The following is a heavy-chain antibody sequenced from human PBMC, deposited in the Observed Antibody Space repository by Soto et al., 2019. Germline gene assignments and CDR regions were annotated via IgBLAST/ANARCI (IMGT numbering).Heavy chain of an antibody. CDR2: IKSKTDGGTT. V-gene: IGHV3-15*01. CDR1: GFTFSNAW. Sequence: EVHLVESGGGLVKPGGSLRLSCAASGFTFSNAWMSWVRQAPGKGLVWVGRIKSKTDGGTTDYSAPVKGRFTISRDDSKNTLYLQMNSLKTEDTAVYYCTTGWEDIVLMVRRRFDYWGQGTLVTVSS. D-gene: IGHD2-8*01. J-gene: IGHJ4*02. CDR3: TTGWEDIVLMVRRRFDY.